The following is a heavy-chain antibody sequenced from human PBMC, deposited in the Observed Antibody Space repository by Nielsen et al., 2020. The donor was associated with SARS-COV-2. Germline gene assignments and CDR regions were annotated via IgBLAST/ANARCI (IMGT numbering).Heavy chain of an antibody. CDR1: GYTFTSYY. Sequence: VKVSCKASGYTFTSYYMHWVRQAPGQGLEWMGIINPSGGSTSYAQKFQGRVTMTRDTSTSTVYMELSSLRSEDTAVYYCAVTYGDYMYYYYYMDVWGKGTTVTVSS. D-gene: IGHD4-17*01. CDR3: AVTYGDYMYYYYYMDV. J-gene: IGHJ6*03. CDR2: INPSGGST. V-gene: IGHV1-46*01.